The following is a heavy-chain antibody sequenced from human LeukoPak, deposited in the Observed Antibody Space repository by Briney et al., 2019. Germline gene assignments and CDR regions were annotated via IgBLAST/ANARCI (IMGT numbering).Heavy chain of an antibody. V-gene: IGHV3-23*01. J-gene: IGHJ4*02. CDR3: ASNPRDIVVVVAATSLIDY. CDR1: GFTFSSYA. CDR2: ISGSGGST. D-gene: IGHD2-15*01. Sequence: GGSLRLSCAASGFTFSSYAMSWVRQAPGKGLEWVSAISGSGGSTYYADSVKGRFTISRDNSKNTLYLQMNSLRAEDTAVYYCASNPRDIVVVVAATSLIDYWGQGTLVTVSS.